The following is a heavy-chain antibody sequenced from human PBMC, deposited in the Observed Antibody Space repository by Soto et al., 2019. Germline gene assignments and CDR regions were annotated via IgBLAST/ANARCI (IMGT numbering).Heavy chain of an antibody. CDR1: GYTFTSYG. CDR2: ISAYNGNT. J-gene: IGHJ3*02. V-gene: IGHV1-18*01. CDR3: ARALLLWFGELEGAFDI. Sequence: ASVKVSCKASGYTFTSYGISWVRQAPGQGLEWMGWISAYNGNTNYAQKLRGRVTMTTDTSTSTAYMELRSLRSDDTAVYYCARALLLWFGELEGAFDIWGQGTMVTVAS. D-gene: IGHD3-10*01.